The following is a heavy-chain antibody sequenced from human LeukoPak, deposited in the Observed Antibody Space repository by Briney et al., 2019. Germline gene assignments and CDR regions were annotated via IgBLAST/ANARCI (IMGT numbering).Heavy chain of an antibody. CDR3: ARVGFGGHRDY. Sequence: SETLSLTRTVSGCSINSYYWSWIRQPPGKGLEWIGYIYYSGSAKYNPSLESRVTISVDTSKNQFSLKLSSVTAADTALYYCARVGFGGHRDYWGQGTLVTVSS. CDR2: IYYSGSA. D-gene: IGHD2-15*01. V-gene: IGHV4-59*01. J-gene: IGHJ4*02. CDR1: GCSINSYY.